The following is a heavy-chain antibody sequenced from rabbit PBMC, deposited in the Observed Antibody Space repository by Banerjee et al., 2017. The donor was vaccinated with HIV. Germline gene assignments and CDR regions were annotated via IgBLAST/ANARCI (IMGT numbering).Heavy chain of an antibody. CDR1: GFDFGSNA. CDR2: IYVGSSIST. D-gene: IGHD1-1*01. CDR3: ARKGISGYSRFNL. Sequence: QSLEESGGDLVKPGTSLTLTCTASGFDFGSNAMCWVRQAPGKGLEWIACIYVGSSISTYYASWARGRFTISKTSSTTVTLQMTSLTAADTATYFCARKGISGYSRFNLWGQGTLVTVS. J-gene: IGHJ4*01. V-gene: IGHV1S40*01.